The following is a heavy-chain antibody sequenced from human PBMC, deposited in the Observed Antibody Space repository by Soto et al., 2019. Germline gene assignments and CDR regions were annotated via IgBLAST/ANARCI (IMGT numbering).Heavy chain of an antibody. CDR2: INHSGST. Sequence: QVQLQQWGAGLLKPSETLSLTCAVYGGSFSGYYWSWIRQPPGKGLEWIGEINHSGSTNYNPSLKSWIPKSVETSKNQFSPKLSSVTAADTAVYYCAHESRGYSYGYGYWGQGTLVTVSS. J-gene: IGHJ4*02. D-gene: IGHD5-18*01. CDR3: AHESRGYSYGYGY. V-gene: IGHV4-34*01. CDR1: GGSFSGYY.